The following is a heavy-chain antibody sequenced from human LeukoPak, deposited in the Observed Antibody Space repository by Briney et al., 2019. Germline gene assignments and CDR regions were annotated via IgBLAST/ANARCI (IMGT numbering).Heavy chain of an antibody. CDR3: ARDETRRGRSGVTCYSDFDY. D-gene: IGHD2-15*01. CDR1: GFTFDKFA. J-gene: IGHJ4*02. V-gene: IGHV3-23*01. Sequence: PGGSLRLSCAASGFTFDKFAMAWVRQPPGKGLEWLSSMSGIGSTYYANSVKGRFTISRDNSKNTVSLQMNNLRAEDTAVYYCARDETRRGRSGVTCYSDFDYWGQGTLVTVSS. CDR2: MSGIGST.